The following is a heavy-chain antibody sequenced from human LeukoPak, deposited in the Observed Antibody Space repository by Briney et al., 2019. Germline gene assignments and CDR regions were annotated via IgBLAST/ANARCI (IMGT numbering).Heavy chain of an antibody. CDR1: GGTFSSYA. Sequence: SVKVSCKASGGTFSSYAISWVRQAPGQGLEWMGGIIPIFGTANYAQKFQGRVTITADESTSTAYMELSSLRSEDTAVYYCARDLPPGYDSSGYYSDYWGQGTLVTVSS. CDR3: ARDLPPGYDSSGYYSDY. J-gene: IGHJ4*02. D-gene: IGHD3-22*01. V-gene: IGHV1-69*01. CDR2: IIPIFGTA.